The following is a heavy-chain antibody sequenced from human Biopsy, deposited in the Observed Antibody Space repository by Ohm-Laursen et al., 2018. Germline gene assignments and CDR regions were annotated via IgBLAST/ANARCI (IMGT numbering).Heavy chain of an antibody. J-gene: IGHJ6*03. CDR1: GFSFSSYS. CDR2: IWYDGTDK. Sequence: SLRLSCTASGFSFSSYSMHWVRQAPGKGLEWVAVIWYDGTDKFYADSVKGRFTISRDNSKNTLYLHMNSLRAADTAVDYCARDRYYGSENYFSHYNMDVWGQGTTVTVSS. D-gene: IGHD3-10*01. CDR3: ARDRYYGSENYFSHYNMDV. V-gene: IGHV3-33*08.